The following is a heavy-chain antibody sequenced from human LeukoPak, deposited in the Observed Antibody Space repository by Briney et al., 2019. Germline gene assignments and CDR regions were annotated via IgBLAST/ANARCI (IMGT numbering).Heavy chain of an antibody. CDR2: VHLDGRT. CDR1: GGSVSSTNW. D-gene: IGHD6-25*01. CDR3: AREGGFYRPLDY. V-gene: IGHV4-4*02. Sequence: SETLSLTCGVSGGSVSSTNWWTWIRQPPGKGLEWIGEVHLDGRTNFNPSLKSRLTMSVDLSENHVSLKLTSVTAADTAVYYRAREGGFYRPLDYSGQGTLVTVSS. J-gene: IGHJ4*02.